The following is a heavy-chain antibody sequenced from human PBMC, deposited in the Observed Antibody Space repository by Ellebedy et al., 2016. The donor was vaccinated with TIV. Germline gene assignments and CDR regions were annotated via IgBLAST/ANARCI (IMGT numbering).Heavy chain of an antibody. V-gene: IGHV3-53*01. CDR3: AKLAGVHSWYFDY. D-gene: IGHD2-8*02. Sequence: PGGSLRLSCAASGFTVSTNYMSWVRQAPGKGLEWVSVLYSDDKTYYADSVKGRFTFSRDNSRNTVSLQMSGLRAEDTAIYYCAKLAGVHSWYFDYWGQGILVTVSS. CDR1: GFTVSTNY. CDR2: LYSDDKT. J-gene: IGHJ4*02.